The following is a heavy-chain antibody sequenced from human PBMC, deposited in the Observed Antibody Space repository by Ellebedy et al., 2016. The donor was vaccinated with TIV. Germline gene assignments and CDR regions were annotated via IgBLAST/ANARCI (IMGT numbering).Heavy chain of an antibody. CDR1: GYTFTSDD. Sequence: ASVKVSCXASGYTFTSDDINWVRQATGQGLEWMGWMNPNSGNTGYAQKFQGRVTMTRNTSISTAYMELSSLRSEDTAVYYCARVTRRYYYYYMDVWGKGTTVTVSS. D-gene: IGHD1-14*01. J-gene: IGHJ6*03. CDR2: MNPNSGNT. V-gene: IGHV1-8*01. CDR3: ARVTRRYYYYYMDV.